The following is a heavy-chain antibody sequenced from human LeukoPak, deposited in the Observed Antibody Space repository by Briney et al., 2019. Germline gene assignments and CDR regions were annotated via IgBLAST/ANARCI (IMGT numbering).Heavy chain of an antibody. V-gene: IGHV1-18*01. CDR2: ISAYNGNT. Sequence: ASVKVSCKASGYTFTSYGISWVRQAPGQGLEWMGWISAYNGNTNYAQKLQGRVTMTTDASTSTAYMELRSLRSDDTAVYYCARDPPRIVVVVAATNYYGMDVWGQGTTVTVSS. CDR3: ARDPPRIVVVVAATNYYGMDV. J-gene: IGHJ6*02. D-gene: IGHD2-15*01. CDR1: GYTFTSYG.